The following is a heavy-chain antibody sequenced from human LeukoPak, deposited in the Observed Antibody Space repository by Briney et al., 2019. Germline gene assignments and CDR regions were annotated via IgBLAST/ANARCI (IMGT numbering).Heavy chain of an antibody. D-gene: IGHD5-18*01. J-gene: IGHJ4*02. V-gene: IGHV3-9*01. Sequence: GGSLRLSCAASGFTFDDYVMHWVRQAPGKGLEWVSGISWNSGTIGHADSVKGRFTISRDNAKDSLYLQMNSLRTDDTALYYCAKGLEKGYSYGIDYWGQGTLVTVSS. CDR3: AKGLEKGYSYGIDY. CDR2: ISWNSGTI. CDR1: GFTFDDYV.